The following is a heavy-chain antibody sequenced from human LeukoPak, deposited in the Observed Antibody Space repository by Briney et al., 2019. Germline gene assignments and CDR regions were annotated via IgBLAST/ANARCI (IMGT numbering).Heavy chain of an antibody. CDR1: GFTFSSYS. D-gene: IGHD3-10*01. CDR3: ARDVERTGGTYYYGSGSPRG. V-gene: IGHV3-48*02. J-gene: IGHJ4*02. CDR2: ISTGSSTI. Sequence: GGSLRLSCAASGFTFSSYSMIWVRQAQENGLEWVSYISTGSSTIYYADSVKGRFTISRDNAKNSLYLQMNSLRDEDTAVYYCARDVERTGGTYYYGSGSPRGWGQGTLVTVSS.